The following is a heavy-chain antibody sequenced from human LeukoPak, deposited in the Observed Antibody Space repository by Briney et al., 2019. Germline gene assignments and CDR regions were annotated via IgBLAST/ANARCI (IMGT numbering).Heavy chain of an antibody. CDR3: AKAGSYRATIDY. CDR2: ISYDGSNK. V-gene: IGHV3-30*18. CDR1: GFTFSSYG. Sequence: GRSLRLSCAASGFTFSSYGMHWVRQAPGKGPEWVAVISYDGSNKYYADSVKGRFTISRDNSKNTLYLQMNSLRAEDTAVYYCAKAGSYRATIDYWGQGTLVTVSS. D-gene: IGHD1-26*01. J-gene: IGHJ4*02.